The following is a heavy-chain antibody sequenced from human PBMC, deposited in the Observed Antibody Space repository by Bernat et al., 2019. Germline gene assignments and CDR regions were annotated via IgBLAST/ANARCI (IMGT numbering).Heavy chain of an antibody. Sequence: QVQLVQSGAEVKKPGASVKVSCKASGYTFTSYYMHWVRQAPGQGLEWMGIINPSGGSTSYAQKFQGRVTMTRDTSTSTVYMELSSLRSEDTAVYYCARDRGMATIHDAFDIWGQGTMVTVSS. CDR2: INPSGGST. CDR3: ARDRGMATIHDAFDI. V-gene: IGHV1-46*01. D-gene: IGHD5-24*01. CDR1: GYTFTSYY. J-gene: IGHJ3*02.